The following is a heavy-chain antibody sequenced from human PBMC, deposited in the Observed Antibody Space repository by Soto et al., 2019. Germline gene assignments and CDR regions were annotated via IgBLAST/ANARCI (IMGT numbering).Heavy chain of an antibody. CDR2: ISYDGSKK. Sequence: GGSLRLSCAASGFTFSNYGMHWVRQAPGKGLEWVAGISYDGSKKYHADPVKGRFTISRDNTKNTLYLQMNSLRAEDTAVYYCANGRPKDGSGAYAFLSEFDSWGQGTLVTVSS. CDR1: GFTFSNYG. CDR3: ANGRPKDGSGAYAFLSEFDS. J-gene: IGHJ4*02. D-gene: IGHD6-19*01. V-gene: IGHV3-30*18.